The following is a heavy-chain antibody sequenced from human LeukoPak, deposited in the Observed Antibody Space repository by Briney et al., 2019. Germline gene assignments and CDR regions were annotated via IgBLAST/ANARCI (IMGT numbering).Heavy chain of an antibody. CDR2: FGTRSTSV. J-gene: IGHJ4*02. CDR1: GFTFSGYS. D-gene: IGHD3-22*01. CDR3: AREVSEGFDF. Sequence: GGSLRLSCAASGFTFSGYSMNWIRQAPGKGLEWVSSFGTRSTSVYHAGSVKGRFAISRDNAKNSLYLQMNSLRAEDTALYYCAREVSEGFDFWGQGTLVTVSS. V-gene: IGHV3-21*01.